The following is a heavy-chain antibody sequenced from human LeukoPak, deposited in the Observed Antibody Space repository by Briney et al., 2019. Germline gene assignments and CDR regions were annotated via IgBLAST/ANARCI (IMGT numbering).Heavy chain of an antibody. Sequence: GGSLRLSCAASGFTFSSYGMHWVRQAPGKGLEGVAFIRYDGSNKYYADSVKGRFTISRDNSKNTLYLQMNSLRAEDTAVYYCAKDRAYYYDSSGYLWGQGTLVTVSS. CDR1: GFTFSSYG. CDR2: IRYDGSNK. D-gene: IGHD3-22*01. V-gene: IGHV3-30*02. CDR3: AKDRAYYYDSSGYL. J-gene: IGHJ5*02.